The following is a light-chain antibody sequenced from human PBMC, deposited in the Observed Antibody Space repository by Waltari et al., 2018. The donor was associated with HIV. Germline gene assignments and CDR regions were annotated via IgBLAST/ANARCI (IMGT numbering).Light chain of an antibody. V-gene: IGKV3-20*01. Sequence: EIVLTQSPGTLSLSPGERATISCRASQSVRSASLAWYQHKPGQAPRLLIFGASSRAPGIPDRFSGSGAVTDFILTISRLEPEDCAVYYCQQYAASPPTFGGGTRVEIK. CDR3: QQYAASPPT. J-gene: IGKJ4*01. CDR2: GAS. CDR1: QSVRSAS.